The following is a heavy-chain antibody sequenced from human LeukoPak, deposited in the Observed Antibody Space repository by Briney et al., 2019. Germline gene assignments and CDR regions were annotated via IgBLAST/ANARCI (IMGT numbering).Heavy chain of an antibody. CDR2: IYSGGST. D-gene: IGHD5-18*01. Sequence: PGGSLRLSCAASGFTVSNNYMSWVRQAPGKGLEWVSVIYSGGSTYYADSVKGRFTISRDNSKNTLYLQMNSLRAEDTAVYYCARDSGLGYSSAFDIWGQGTMVTVSS. CDR3: ARDSGLGYSSAFDI. V-gene: IGHV3-66*01. CDR1: GFTVSNNY. J-gene: IGHJ3*02.